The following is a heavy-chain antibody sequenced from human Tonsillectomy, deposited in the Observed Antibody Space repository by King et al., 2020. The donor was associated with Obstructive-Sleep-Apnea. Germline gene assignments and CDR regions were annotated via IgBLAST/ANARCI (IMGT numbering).Heavy chain of an antibody. CDR2: IYYSGST. Sequence: VQLQESGPGLVKLSETLSLTCTVSGGSVSSGSYYWSWIRQPPGKGLECIGYIYYSGSTHYNPSLKSRVTISVDTSKNQFSLKLSSVTAADTAVYYCARVRDSSGWYYFDYWGQGTLVTVSS. CDR3: ARVRDSSGWYYFDY. J-gene: IGHJ4*02. V-gene: IGHV4-61*01. D-gene: IGHD6-19*01. CDR1: GGSVSSGSYY.